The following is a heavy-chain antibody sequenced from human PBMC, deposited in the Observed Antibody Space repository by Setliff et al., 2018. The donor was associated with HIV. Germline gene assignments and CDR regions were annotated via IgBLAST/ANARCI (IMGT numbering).Heavy chain of an antibody. Sequence: LSLTCTVSGGSISTSRYYWGWIRQPPGKGLEWIGSINYRGNTYYNPSLKSRAAISVDTSKNQISLKLSSVTAADTAVYYCASLDGSESPYIYYYYMDVWGEGTAITVSS. CDR3: ASLDGSESPYIYYYYMDV. CDR2: INYRGNT. D-gene: IGHD3-10*01. V-gene: IGHV4-39*01. J-gene: IGHJ6*03. CDR1: GGSISTSRYY.